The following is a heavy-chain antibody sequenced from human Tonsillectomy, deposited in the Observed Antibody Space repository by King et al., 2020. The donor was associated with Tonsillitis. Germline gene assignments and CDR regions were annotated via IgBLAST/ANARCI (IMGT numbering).Heavy chain of an antibody. D-gene: IGHD2-2*03. Sequence: QLVQSGAEVKKPGTSVKVSCKASGGTFSSYAISWVRQAPGQGLEWMGWIISIFDTRNYAQKFRDRVTISADESTSTVYMEMSSLKSEDAAVYYCARGGMDRNWFDPWGQGTLVTVS. CDR2: IISIFDTR. CDR1: GGTFSSYA. V-gene: IGHV1-69*12. J-gene: IGHJ5*02. CDR3: ARGGMDRNWFDP.